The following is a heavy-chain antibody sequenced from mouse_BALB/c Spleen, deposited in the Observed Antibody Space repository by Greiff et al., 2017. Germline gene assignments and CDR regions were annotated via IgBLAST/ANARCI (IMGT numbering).Heavy chain of an antibody. Sequence: QVQLKESGPELVKPGASVRISCKASGYTFTSYYIHWVKQRPGQGLEWIGWIYPGNVNTKYNEKFKGKATLTADKSSSTAYMQLSSLTSEDSAVYFCARGGKTGTFAYWGQGTLVTVAA. CDR2: IYPGNVNT. D-gene: IGHD4-1*01. CDR3: ARGGKTGTFAY. CDR1: GYTFTSYY. V-gene: IGHV1S56*01. J-gene: IGHJ3*01.